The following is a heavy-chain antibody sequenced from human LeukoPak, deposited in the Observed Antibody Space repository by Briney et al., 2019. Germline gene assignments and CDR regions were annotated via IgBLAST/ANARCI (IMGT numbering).Heavy chain of an antibody. CDR2: INPSGGST. CDR1: GYTFTSYY. D-gene: IGHD3-16*01. V-gene: IGHV1-46*01. CDR3: ARLRSYDYVWGSFDY. J-gene: IGHJ4*02. Sequence: ASVKVSCKASGYTFTSYYMHWVRQAPGQGLEWMGIINPSGGSTSYAQKFQGRVTMTRDTSISTAYLELSWLRSDDTAVYSCARLRSYDYVWGSFDYWGQGTLVTVSS.